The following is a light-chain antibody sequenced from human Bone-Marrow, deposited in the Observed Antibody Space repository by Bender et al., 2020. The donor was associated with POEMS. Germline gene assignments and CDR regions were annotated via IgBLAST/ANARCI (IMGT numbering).Light chain of an antibody. V-gene: IGLV2-23*02. J-gene: IGLJ3*02. CDR3: AVWDDSLNGWV. CDR2: EVN. Sequence: QSALTQPASVSGSPGQSITISCTGTSSDVGGYNLVSWYQQYPGKAPTLIIYEVNKRPSGVSSRFSGSRSGSTASLTVSGLQAEDEADYYCAVWDDSLNGWVFGGGTKLTVL. CDR1: SSDVGGYNL.